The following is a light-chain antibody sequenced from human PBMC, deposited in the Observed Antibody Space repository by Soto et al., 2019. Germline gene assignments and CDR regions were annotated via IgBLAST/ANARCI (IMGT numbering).Light chain of an antibody. CDR3: QSYDSSLSYYV. Sequence: QAVVTQPPSVSGAPGQRVTXXXXXXXXXXGAGYDVHWYQQLPGTAPKLLIYGNSNRPSGVPDRFSGSKSGTSASLAITGLQAEDEADYYCQSYDSSLSYYVFGTGTQLTVL. CDR2: GNS. J-gene: IGLJ1*01. CDR1: XXXXGAGYD. V-gene: IGLV1-40*01.